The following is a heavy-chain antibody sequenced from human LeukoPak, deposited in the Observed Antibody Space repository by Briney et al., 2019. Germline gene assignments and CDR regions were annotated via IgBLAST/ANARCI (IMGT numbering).Heavy chain of an antibody. Sequence: ASVKVSCKASGYTFTSYGISWVRQAPGQGLELMGWISAYNGNTNYAQKLQGRVTMTTDTSTSTAYMELRSLRSDDTAVYYCARDLRALRDGYKNSNYYIDYWGQGTLVTVSS. CDR2: ISAYNGNT. CDR1: GYTFTSYG. J-gene: IGHJ4*02. V-gene: IGHV1-18*01. D-gene: IGHD5-24*01. CDR3: ARDLRALRDGYKNSNYYIDY.